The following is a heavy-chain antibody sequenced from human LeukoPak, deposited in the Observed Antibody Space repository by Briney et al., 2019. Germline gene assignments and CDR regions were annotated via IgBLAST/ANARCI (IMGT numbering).Heavy chain of an antibody. Sequence: GGSLRLSCAASGFTFSSYAMNWVRQAPGKGLERVSAISGSGGSTYYADSVKGRFTISRDNSKNTLYLQMNSLRAEDTAVYYCAKPPRGSSFYYYYMDVWGKGTTVTVSS. J-gene: IGHJ6*03. CDR1: GFTFSSYA. V-gene: IGHV3-23*01. CDR3: AKPPRGSSFYYYYMDV. CDR2: ISGSGGST. D-gene: IGHD6-6*01.